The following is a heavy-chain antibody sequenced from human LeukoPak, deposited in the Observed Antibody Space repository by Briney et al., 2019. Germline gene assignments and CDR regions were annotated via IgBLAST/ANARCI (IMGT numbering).Heavy chain of an antibody. D-gene: IGHD2-15*01. CDR2: ISAYNGNT. V-gene: IGHV1-18*01. Sequence: GASVKVSFKASGYSFTSYGISWVRQAPGQGLEWMGWISAYNGNTNYAQNLQGRVTMTTDTSTSTAYMELRSLRSDDTAVYYCARDVVVVAASGVGDFSGQRKLFTVSS. CDR3: ARDVVVVAASGVGDF. J-gene: IGHJ4*02. CDR1: GYSFTSYG.